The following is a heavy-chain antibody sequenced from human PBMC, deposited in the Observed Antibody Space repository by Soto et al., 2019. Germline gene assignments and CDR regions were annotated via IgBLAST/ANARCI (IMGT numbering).Heavy chain of an antibody. CDR1: SAPITKYY. J-gene: IGHJ5*02. Sequence: SETLSLTCTVSSAPITKYYWGWVRQAPGRGLEWIGSIYHSGSINYSPSLKSRVTISVDTSKNQVSLKLSSVTAADTAVYYCARHAGLPTIFNWFDPWGQGTLVTVSS. D-gene: IGHD3-3*01. CDR2: IYHSGSI. V-gene: IGHV4-59*08. CDR3: ARHAGLPTIFNWFDP.